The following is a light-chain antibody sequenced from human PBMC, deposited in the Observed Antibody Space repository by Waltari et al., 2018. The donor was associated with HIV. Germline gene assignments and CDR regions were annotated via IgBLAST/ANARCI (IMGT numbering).Light chain of an antibody. V-gene: IGKV3-20*01. CDR3: QQYGRSPWT. Sequence: EIVLTQSPATLSLSPGVRATLSCRASQSVTSSYLAWYQQKPGQSPRLLIYGASSRATGIPDRVSGSGSGTDFTLTISRLEPEDFAVYYCQQYGRSPWTFGQGTKVEIK. CDR2: GAS. J-gene: IGKJ1*01. CDR1: QSVTSSY.